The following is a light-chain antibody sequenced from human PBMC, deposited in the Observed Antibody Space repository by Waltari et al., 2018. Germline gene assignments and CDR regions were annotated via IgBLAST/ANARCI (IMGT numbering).Light chain of an antibody. J-gene: IGLJ3*02. V-gene: IGLV2-14*01. CDR1: SSDIGGYNY. CDR3: NSHSSSDTPSV. CDR2: DVN. Sequence: QSALTQSASVSGSPGQSITISCTGTSSDIGGYNYVSWYQQYPGEAPKVVIYDVNSRPSGVSNRFSGSKSGNTASLTISGLQAEDEADYYCNSHSSSDTPSVFGGGTKLTVL.